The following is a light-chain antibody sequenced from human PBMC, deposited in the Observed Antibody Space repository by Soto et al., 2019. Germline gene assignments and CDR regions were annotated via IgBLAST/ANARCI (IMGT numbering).Light chain of an antibody. CDR2: GNS. V-gene: IGLV1-40*01. CDR1: SSNIGAGYD. J-gene: IGLJ3*02. CDR3: QSYDSSLSGSWV. Sequence: QSALTQPPSASGSPGQSVTISCTGSSSNIGAGYDVHWYQQLPGTAPKLLIYGNSNRPSGVPDRFSGSKSGTSASLAITGLQAEDEADYYGQSYDSSLSGSWVFGGGTKLTVL.